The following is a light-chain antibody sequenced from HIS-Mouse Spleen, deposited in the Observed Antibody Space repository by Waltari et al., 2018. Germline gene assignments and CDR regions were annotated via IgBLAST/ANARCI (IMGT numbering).Light chain of an antibody. CDR1: SSDGGCYNY. J-gene: IGLJ1*01. CDR3: SSYTSSSTYV. V-gene: IGLV2-14*03. Sequence: QSALTQPASVSGSPGQSITIPCTGTSSDGGCYNYVSWYQQHPGKAPKLMIYDVSNRPSGVSNRFSGSKSGNTASLTISGLQAEDEADYYCSSYTSSSTYVFGTGTKVTVL. CDR2: DVS.